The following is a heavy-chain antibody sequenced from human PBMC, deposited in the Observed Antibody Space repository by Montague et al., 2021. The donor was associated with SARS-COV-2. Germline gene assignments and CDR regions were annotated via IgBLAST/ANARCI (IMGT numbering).Heavy chain of an antibody. CDR2: LSTSGST. D-gene: IGHD4/OR15-4a*01. CDR1: GGSINTYY. CDR3: ARDASSANSPANNWFDS. J-gene: IGHJ5*01. V-gene: IGHV4-4*07. Sequence: SETLSLTCSVSGGSINTYYWSWVRQPAGKGLEWIGRLSTSGSTNYNPSLKSRVTMSLDTSKNQVSLILSSVTAAATAVYYCARDASSANSPANNWFDSWGQGTLVTVSS.